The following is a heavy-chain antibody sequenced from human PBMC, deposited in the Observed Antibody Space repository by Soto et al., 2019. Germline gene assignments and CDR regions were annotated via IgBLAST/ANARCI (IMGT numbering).Heavy chain of an antibody. V-gene: IGHV3-23*01. CDR1: GFTFSSYA. CDR2: ISGSGGST. CDR3: TTGRVATIPREDY. J-gene: IGHJ4*02. D-gene: IGHD5-12*01. Sequence: GSLRLSCAASGFTFSSYAMSWVRQAPGKGLEWVSAISGSGGSTYYADSVKGRFTISRDNSKNTLYLQMNSLRAEDTAVYYCTTGRVATIPREDYWGRGTLVTVSS.